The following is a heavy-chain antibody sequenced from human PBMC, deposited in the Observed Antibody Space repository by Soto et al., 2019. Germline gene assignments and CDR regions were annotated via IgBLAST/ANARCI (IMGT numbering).Heavy chain of an antibody. Sequence: GSLTLSCGSSGFTFSGYAMRWVRQAPGKGLEWVSAISGSGGSTYYADSVKGRFTISRDNSKNTLYLQMNSLRAEDTAVYYCAKPYSGSFLRFDYWGQGTLVTVSS. D-gene: IGHD1-26*01. CDR3: AKPYSGSFLRFDY. J-gene: IGHJ4*02. V-gene: IGHV3-23*01. CDR2: ISGSGGST. CDR1: GFTFSGYA.